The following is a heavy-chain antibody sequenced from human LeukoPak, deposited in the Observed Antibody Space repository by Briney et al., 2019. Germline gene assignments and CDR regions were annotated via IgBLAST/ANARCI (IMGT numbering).Heavy chain of an antibody. J-gene: IGHJ4*02. D-gene: IGHD2/OR15-2a*01. Sequence: PGGSLRLSCAASGFTFSSSVMHWVRQAPGKGLEWLAVIRYDGSNKYYADSVKGRFTISRDNSKNTLYLQMNSLRAEDTAVYYCAKVDFLDYWGQGTLVTVSS. CDR2: IRYDGSNK. V-gene: IGHV3-30*02. CDR1: GFTFSSSV. CDR3: AKVDFLDY.